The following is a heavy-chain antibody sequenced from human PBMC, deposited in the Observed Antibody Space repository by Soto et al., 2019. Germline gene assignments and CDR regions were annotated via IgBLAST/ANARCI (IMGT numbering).Heavy chain of an antibody. CDR2: IYHSGST. CDR1: GGSITSGGYY. CDR3: ARDREGLQGSYYFDY. Sequence: PSETLSLTCTVSGGSITSGGYYWNWIRQHPGKGLEWIGYIYHSGSTYYNPSLKSRVTISVDTSKNQFSLKLSSVTAADTAVYYCARDREGLQGSYYFDYWGKGTLVTVSS. D-gene: IGHD2-15*01. V-gene: IGHV4-31*03. J-gene: IGHJ4*02.